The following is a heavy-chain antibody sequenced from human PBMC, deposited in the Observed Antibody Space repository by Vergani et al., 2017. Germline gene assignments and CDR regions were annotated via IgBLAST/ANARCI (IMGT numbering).Heavy chain of an antibody. CDR1: GYTFTSYY. D-gene: IGHD5-12*01. J-gene: IGHJ4*02. CDR2: INPSGGST. Sequence: QVQLVQSGAEVKKPGASVKVSCKASGYTFTSYYMHWVRQAPGQGLEWMGIINPSGGSTSYAQKFQGRVTMTRDTSTSTVYMELSSLRSEDTAVYYCAREFSLVSPRGYSGYKYYFDYWGQGTLVTVSS. CDR3: AREFSLVSPRGYSGYKYYFDY. V-gene: IGHV1-46*01.